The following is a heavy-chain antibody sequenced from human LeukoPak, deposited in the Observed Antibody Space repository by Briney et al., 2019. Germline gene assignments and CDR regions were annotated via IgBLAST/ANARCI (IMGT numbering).Heavy chain of an antibody. J-gene: IGHJ4*02. CDR3: AKDYDILTAVYYFDY. D-gene: IGHD3-9*01. Sequence: GRSLRLSCAASGFTFSSYGMHWVRQAPGKGLEWVALIWYDGSNKYYADSVKVRFTISRDNSKNTLYLQMNSLRAEDTAVYYCAKDYDILTAVYYFDYWGQGTLVTVSS. CDR1: GFTFSSYG. V-gene: IGHV3-33*06. CDR2: IWYDGSNK.